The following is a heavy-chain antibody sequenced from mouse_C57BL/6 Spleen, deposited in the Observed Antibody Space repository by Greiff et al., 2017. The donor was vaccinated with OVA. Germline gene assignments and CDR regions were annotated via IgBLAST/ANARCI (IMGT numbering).Heavy chain of an antibody. CDR1: GYTFTSYW. D-gene: IGHD2-5*01. V-gene: IGHV1-55*01. CDR3: ARYGYYSKEVDY. J-gene: IGHJ2*01. Sequence: QVQLQQPGAELVKPGASVKMSCKASGYTFTSYWITWVKQRPGQGLEWIGDIYPGSGSTNYNEKFKSKATLTVDTSSSPAYMQLSSLTSEDSAVYYCARYGYYSKEVDYWGQGTTLTVSS. CDR2: IYPGSGST.